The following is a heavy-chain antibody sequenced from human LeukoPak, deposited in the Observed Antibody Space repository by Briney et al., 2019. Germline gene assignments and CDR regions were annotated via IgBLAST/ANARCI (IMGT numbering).Heavy chain of an antibody. CDR3: ARYGDPNHYFDY. J-gene: IGHJ4*02. V-gene: IGHV4-4*07. CDR1: GGSISGYY. D-gene: IGHD2-21*02. Sequence: SETLSLTCTVSGGSISGYYWSWIRQPAGKGLEWIGRIYTGERTKYNPSLESRATLSVDTSKNQFSLRLSSVTATDTATYYCARYGDPNHYFDYWGQGILVTVSS. CDR2: IYTGERT.